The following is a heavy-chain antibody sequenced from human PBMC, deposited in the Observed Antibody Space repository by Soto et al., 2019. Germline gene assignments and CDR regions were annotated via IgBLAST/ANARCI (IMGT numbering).Heavy chain of an antibody. V-gene: IGHV1-2*04. Sequence: ASVKVSCKASGYTFTGYYMHWVRQAPGQGLEWMGWINPNSGGTNYAQKFQGWVTMTRDTSISTAYMELSRLRSDDTAVYYCARDGRDRGYYYMDVWGKGTTVTVSS. CDR3: ARDGRDRGYYYMDV. D-gene: IGHD3-10*01. CDR1: GYTFTGYY. J-gene: IGHJ6*03. CDR2: INPNSGGT.